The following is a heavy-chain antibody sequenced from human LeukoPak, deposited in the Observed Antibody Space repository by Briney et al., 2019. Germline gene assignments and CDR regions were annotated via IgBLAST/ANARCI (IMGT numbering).Heavy chain of an antibody. CDR2: ISSSSSYI. V-gene: IGHV3-21*01. D-gene: IGHD3-22*01. Sequence: GGSLRLSCAASGFTFSSYSMNWVRQAPGKGLEWVSSISSSSSYIYYADSVKGRFTISRDNAKDSLHLQMNSLRAEDTAVYYCAKNYYDSSGLFDYWGQGTLVIVSS. J-gene: IGHJ4*02. CDR1: GFTFSSYS. CDR3: AKNYYDSSGLFDY.